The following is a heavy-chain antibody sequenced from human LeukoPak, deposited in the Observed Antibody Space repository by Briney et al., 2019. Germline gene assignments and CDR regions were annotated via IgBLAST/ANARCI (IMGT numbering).Heavy chain of an antibody. D-gene: IGHD3-22*01. V-gene: IGHV3-23*01. CDR2: ISGSGGST. J-gene: IGHJ4*02. Sequence: GGTLRLSCAASGFTFSSYGMSWVRQAPGKGLEWVSAISGSGGSTYYADSVKGRFTISRDNSKNTLYLQMNSLRAEDTAVYYCAKWLYRYYYDSSGYYFDYWGQGTLVTVSS. CDR1: GFTFSSYG. CDR3: AKWLYRYYYDSSGYYFDY.